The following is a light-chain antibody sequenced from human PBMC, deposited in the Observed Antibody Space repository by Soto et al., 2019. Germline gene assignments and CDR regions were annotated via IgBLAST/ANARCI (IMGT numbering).Light chain of an antibody. Sequence: EIVMTQSPATLSVSPGERATLSCRASQSVSSNLAWYQQKPGQAPRLLIYGASTRATRIPARFSGSGSGTEFTLTISSLQSEHFAVYYCQQYNTWPPWTFGQGTKVKIK. CDR1: QSVSSN. V-gene: IGKV3-15*01. J-gene: IGKJ1*01. CDR2: GAS. CDR3: QQYNTWPPWT.